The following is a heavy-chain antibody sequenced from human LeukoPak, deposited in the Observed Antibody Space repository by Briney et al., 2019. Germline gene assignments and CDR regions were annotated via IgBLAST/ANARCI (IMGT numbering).Heavy chain of an antibody. Sequence: HPGGSLRLSCAASGFTFDDYAMHWVRQAPGKGLEWVSGISWNSGSIGYADSVKGRFTISRDNAKNSLYLQMNSLRAEDTALYYCANFGENYYDSSGPQVAFDIWGQGTMVTVSS. CDR1: GFTFDDYA. CDR2: ISWNSGSI. V-gene: IGHV3-9*01. J-gene: IGHJ3*02. CDR3: ANFGENYYDSSGPQVAFDI. D-gene: IGHD3-22*01.